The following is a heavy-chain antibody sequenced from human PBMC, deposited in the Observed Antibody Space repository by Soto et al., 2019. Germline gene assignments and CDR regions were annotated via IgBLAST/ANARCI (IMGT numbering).Heavy chain of an antibody. CDR1: GYTFTSYY. D-gene: IGHD3-22*01. CDR2: INPSGGST. Sequence: QVQLVQSGAEVKKPGASVKVSCKASGYTFTSYYMHWVRQAPGQGLEWMGIINPSGGSTSYAQKFQGRVTMTRETSPSTVYMELSSLRSEDTAVYYCARGGGYYDSSGYYYVGDAFDIWGQGTMVTVSS. CDR3: ARGGGYYDSSGYYYVGDAFDI. J-gene: IGHJ3*02. V-gene: IGHV1-46*03.